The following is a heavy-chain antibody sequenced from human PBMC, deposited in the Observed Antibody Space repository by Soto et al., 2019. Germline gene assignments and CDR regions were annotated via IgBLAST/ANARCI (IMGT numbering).Heavy chain of an antibody. CDR3: ARFNCGGECRYAYFDS. D-gene: IGHD2-21*01. J-gene: IGHJ4*02. CDR1: GFTFTTYW. V-gene: IGHV3-7*01. CDR2: IKQDGSEK. Sequence: EVQLVESGGGLVQPGGSLRLSCAASGFTFTTYWMRWVRQAPEKGLELVANIKQDGSEKYYVDSVKGRFTISRDNAKHPLYLQMNRLRAEDTAVYYCARFNCGGECRYAYFDSWGQGILVTVSS.